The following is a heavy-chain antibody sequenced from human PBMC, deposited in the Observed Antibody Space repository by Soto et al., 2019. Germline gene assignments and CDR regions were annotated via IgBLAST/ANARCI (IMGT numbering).Heavy chain of an antibody. D-gene: IGHD2-15*01. CDR3: ARVRGCSGGSCYSRPPFSNPTPYLHGMYV. CDR2: ISAYNGNT. V-gene: IGHV1-18*01. Sequence: QVQLVQSGAEVKKPGASVKVSCKASGYTFTSYGISWVRQAPGQGLEWMGWISAYNGNTNYAQKLQGRVTMTTDTSTSRAYLDLRSLRSDDTAVYYCARVRGCSGGSCYSRPPFSNPTPYLHGMYVWGQGTTVTVSS. CDR1: GYTFTSYG. J-gene: IGHJ6*02.